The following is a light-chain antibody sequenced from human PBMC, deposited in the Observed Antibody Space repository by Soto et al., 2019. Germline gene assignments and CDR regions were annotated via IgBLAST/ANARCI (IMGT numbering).Light chain of an antibody. V-gene: IGKV3-15*01. J-gene: IGKJ1*01. CDR1: QSVSSN. CDR3: QQYNNWPWT. CDR2: GAS. Sequence: EIVMTQSPATLSVSPGERATLSCRASQSVSSNLAWYQHKPGQDPRLLTYGASTRATGIPARFSGSGSGTEFTLTISSLQSEDFAVYYCQQYNNWPWTFGQGTKVDIK.